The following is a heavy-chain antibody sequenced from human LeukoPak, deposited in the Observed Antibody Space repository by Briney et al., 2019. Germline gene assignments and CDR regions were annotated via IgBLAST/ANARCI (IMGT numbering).Heavy chain of an antibody. Sequence: GGSLRLSCAGSGFTFSGAWLSWVRRAPGKGLEWIGRIQGGGTTDYAAPVKGRFTISRDDSKATLYLQMNSLKTEDTAIYYCTTVTHFYLGGQGILVTVSS. CDR1: GFTFSGAW. CDR3: TTVTHFYL. CDR2: IQGGGTT. D-gene: IGHD2/OR15-2a*01. V-gene: IGHV3-15*01. J-gene: IGHJ4*02.